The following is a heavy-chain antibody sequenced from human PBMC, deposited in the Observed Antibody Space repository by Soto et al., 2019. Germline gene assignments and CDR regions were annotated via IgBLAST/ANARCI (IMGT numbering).Heavy chain of an antibody. Sequence: PSETLSLTCTVSGGSISSYYWSWIRQPPGKGLEWIGYIYYSGSTNYNPSLKSRVTISVDTSKNQFSLKLSSVTAADTAVYYCARKYYDFWIGYSYNWFDPWGQGTLVTGS. CDR1: GGSISSYY. J-gene: IGHJ5*02. CDR2: IYYSGST. CDR3: ARKYYDFWIGYSYNWFDP. D-gene: IGHD3-3*01. V-gene: IGHV4-59*01.